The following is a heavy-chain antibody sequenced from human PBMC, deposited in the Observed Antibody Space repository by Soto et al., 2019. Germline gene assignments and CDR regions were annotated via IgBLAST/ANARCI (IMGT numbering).Heavy chain of an antibody. CDR2: IYSDGST. J-gene: IGHJ3*02. Sequence: GGSLRLSCAASGFTVTINYMTWVRQAPGKGLEWVSIIYSDGSTYYADSVHDRFTISRDNSKNTLYLQMNSLRAEDTAVYYCARNGSYYGYRYETIWGQGTMVTVSS. CDR1: GFTVTINY. D-gene: IGHD5-18*01. CDR3: ARNGSYYGYRYETI. V-gene: IGHV3-66*01.